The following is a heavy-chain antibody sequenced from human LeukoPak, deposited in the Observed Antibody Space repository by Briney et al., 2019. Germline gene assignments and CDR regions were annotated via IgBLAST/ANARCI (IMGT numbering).Heavy chain of an antibody. CDR3: VRGRRRNTVVVTTFMMGFFDY. Sequence: GGSLRLSCAASGLTFRNYDINWVPQAPGKRLEWVSYIKNSGSTIYYADSVKGRFTISRDNAKNLLSLQMNNLRAEDTAVYYCVRGRRRNTVVVTTFMMGFFDYWGQGTPVTVSS. CDR2: IKNSGSTI. CDR1: GLTFRNYD. D-gene: IGHD2-15*01. V-gene: IGHV3-48*03. J-gene: IGHJ4*02.